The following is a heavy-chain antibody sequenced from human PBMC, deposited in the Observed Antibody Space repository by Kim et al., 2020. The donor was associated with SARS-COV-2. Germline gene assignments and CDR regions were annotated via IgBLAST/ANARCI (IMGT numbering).Heavy chain of an antibody. CDR2: IIPILGIA. CDR3: ARESLRAAFDY. D-gene: IGHD2-2*01. CDR1: GGTFSSYA. J-gene: IGHJ4*02. V-gene: IGHV1-69*04. Sequence: SVKVSCKASGGTFSSYAISWVRQAPGQGLEWMGRIIPILGIANYAQKFQGRVTITADKSTSTAYMELSSLRSEDTAVYYCARESLRAAFDYWGQGTLVTVSS.